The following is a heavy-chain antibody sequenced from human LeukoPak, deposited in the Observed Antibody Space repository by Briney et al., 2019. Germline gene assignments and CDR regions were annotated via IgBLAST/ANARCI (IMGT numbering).Heavy chain of an antibody. V-gene: IGHV3-30*02. CDR2: IRYDGSNG. J-gene: IGHJ3*02. Sequence: GGSLRLSCAASGFTFSRFAMHWVRQAPGKGLEWVAFIRYDGSNGYQADSVKGRFSISRDNSKNTLYLQMNSLRAEDTAVYYCAKDWGYYDSSGSWAFDIWGQGTMVTVSS. D-gene: IGHD3-22*01. CDR1: GFTFSRFA. CDR3: AKDWGYYDSSGSWAFDI.